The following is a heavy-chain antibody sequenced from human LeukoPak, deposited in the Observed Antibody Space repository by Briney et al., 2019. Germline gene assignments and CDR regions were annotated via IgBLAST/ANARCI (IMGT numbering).Heavy chain of an antibody. CDR2: MNPNSGNT. Sequence: ASVKVSCKASGYTFTSYDINWVRQATGQGLEWMGWMNPNSGNTGYAQKFQGRVTMTEDTSTDTAYMELSSLRSEDTAVYYCATVISPLGGDYVRGWFDPWGQGTLVTVSS. J-gene: IGHJ5*02. CDR1: GYTFTSYD. CDR3: ATVISPLGGDYVRGWFDP. V-gene: IGHV1-8*01. D-gene: IGHD4-17*01.